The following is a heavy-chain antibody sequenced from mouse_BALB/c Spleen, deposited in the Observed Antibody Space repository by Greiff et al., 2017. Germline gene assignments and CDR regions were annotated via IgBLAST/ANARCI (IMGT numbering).Heavy chain of an antibody. V-gene: IGHV5-6-5*01. D-gene: IGHD1-1*01. Sequence: EVKLVESGGGLVKPGGSLKLSCAASGFTFSSYAMSWVRQTPEKRLEWVASISSGGSTYYPDSVKGRFTISRDNARNILYLQMRSLRSEDTAMYYCARNYGSSYYAMDYWGQGTSVTVSS. CDR3: ARNYGSSYYAMDY. CDR2: ISSGGST. CDR1: GFTFSSYA. J-gene: IGHJ4*01.